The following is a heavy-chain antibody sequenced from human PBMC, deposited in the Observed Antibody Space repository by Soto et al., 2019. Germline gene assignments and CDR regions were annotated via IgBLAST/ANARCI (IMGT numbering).Heavy chain of an antibody. CDR2: IYSSGYSSGNT. J-gene: IGHJ6*02. CDR1: GGSISSGNYY. V-gene: IGHV4-31*03. CDR3: ASSVVAAATLVSV. D-gene: IGHD2-2*01. Sequence: SETLSLTCTVSGGSISSGNYYWSWIRQHPEKGLEWIGYIYSSGYSSGNTYYNPSLKSRVTISGDTSKNQFSLNLSSVTAADTAVYYCASSVVAAATLVSVWGQGTKVTVSS.